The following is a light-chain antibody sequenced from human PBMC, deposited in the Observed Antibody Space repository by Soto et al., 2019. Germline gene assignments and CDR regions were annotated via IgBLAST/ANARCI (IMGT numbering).Light chain of an antibody. Sequence: QSALTQPASVSGSPGQSITISCTGTSSDVGSYNLVSWYQQHPGKAPKLMIYEVSKRPSGVSNRFSGSKSGNTASLSISGLQPEDEPDYYCCSYAGSSTHYVFGTGTKLTVL. CDR1: SSDVGSYNL. CDR3: CSYAGSSTHYV. CDR2: EVS. V-gene: IGLV2-23*02. J-gene: IGLJ1*01.